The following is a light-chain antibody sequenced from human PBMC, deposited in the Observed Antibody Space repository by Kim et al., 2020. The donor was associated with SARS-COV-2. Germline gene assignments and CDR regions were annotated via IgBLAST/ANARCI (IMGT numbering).Light chain of an antibody. J-gene: IGLJ2*01. CDR1: SSDVGTFNF. CDR2: DVS. V-gene: IGLV2-14*03. Sequence: QSVLTQPASVSGSPGQSITISCTGTSSDVGTFNFVSWYQQHPGKAPKLMIYDVSDRPSGVSNRFSASKSGNTASLTISGLRAEDEADYYCSSYSASSTYVLFGGGTQLTVL. CDR3: SSYSASSTYVL.